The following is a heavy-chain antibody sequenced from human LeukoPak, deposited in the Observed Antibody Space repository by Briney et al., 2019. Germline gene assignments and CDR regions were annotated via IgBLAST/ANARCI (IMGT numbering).Heavy chain of an antibody. CDR2: ISYDGSNK. CDR1: GFTFSSYG. CDR3: AKDPAANWGDIVALDY. Sequence: PGGSLRLSCAASGFTFSSYGMHWVRQAPGKGLEWVAVISYDGSNKYYADSVKGRFTISRDNSKNTLYLQMNSLRAEDTAVYYCAKDPAANWGDIVALDYWGQGTLVTVSS. J-gene: IGHJ4*02. D-gene: IGHD5-12*01. V-gene: IGHV3-30*18.